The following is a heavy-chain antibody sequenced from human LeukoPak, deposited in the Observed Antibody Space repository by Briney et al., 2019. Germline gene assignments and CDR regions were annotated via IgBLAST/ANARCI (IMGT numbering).Heavy chain of an antibody. Sequence: QPGGSLTLSCAASGFTFSSYAMSGVRQATGKGLEWVSAISGSGCSTYYAGSVKGRFTISRDNSKNTLYLQMNSLRAEDTAVYYCAKDGSYGSGSSPPDYFDYWGQGTLVTVSS. D-gene: IGHD3-10*01. CDR3: AKDGSYGSGSSPPDYFDY. V-gene: IGHV3-23*01. CDR2: ISGSGCST. J-gene: IGHJ4*02. CDR1: GFTFSSYA.